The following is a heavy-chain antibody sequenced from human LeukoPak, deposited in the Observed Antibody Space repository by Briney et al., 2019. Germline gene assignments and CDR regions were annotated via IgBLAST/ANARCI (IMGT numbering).Heavy chain of an antibody. CDR1: GGSISCSSYY. CDR2: IYYSGST. CDR3: ARSWELRYFDY. J-gene: IGHJ4*02. D-gene: IGHD1-26*01. V-gene: IGHV4-39*01. Sequence: SETLSLTCTVSGGSISCSSYYWGWIRQPPGKGLEWIGSIYYSGSTYYNPSLKSRVTISVDTSKNQFSLKLSSVTAADTAVYYCARSWELRYFDYWGQGTLVTVSS.